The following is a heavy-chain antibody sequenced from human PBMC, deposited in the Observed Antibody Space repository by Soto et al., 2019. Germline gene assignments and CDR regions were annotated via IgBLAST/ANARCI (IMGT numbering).Heavy chain of an antibody. CDR3: ARGEMATTYWDYYYYGMDV. CDR1: GGSISSYY. CDR2: IYYSGST. V-gene: IGHV4-59*01. Sequence: SETLSLTCTVSGGSISSYYWSWIRQPPGKGLEWIGYIYYSGSTNYNPSLKSRVTISVDTSKNQFSLKLSSVTAADTAVYYCARGEMATTYWDYYYYGMDVWGQGTTVTVS. D-gene: IGHD5-12*01. J-gene: IGHJ6*02.